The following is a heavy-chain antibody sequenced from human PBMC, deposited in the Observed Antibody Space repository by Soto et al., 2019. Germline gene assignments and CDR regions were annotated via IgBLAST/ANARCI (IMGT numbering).Heavy chain of an antibody. D-gene: IGHD4-17*01. CDR1: GYTFTHYD. Sequence: ASVKVSCKASGYTFTHYDINPVRQATGQGLEWMGWMNPNRGNTGLAQKFQSRVTLTKNTSISTAYMELTSLRSEYTAVYYCVRVYGDYTNDAFDIWDQGTRVT. V-gene: IGHV1-8*01. CDR3: VRVYGDYTNDAFDI. J-gene: IGHJ3*02. CDR2: MNPNRGNT.